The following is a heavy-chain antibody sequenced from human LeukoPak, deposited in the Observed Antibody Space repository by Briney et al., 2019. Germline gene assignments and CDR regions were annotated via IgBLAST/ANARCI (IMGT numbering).Heavy chain of an antibody. V-gene: IGHV3-30*18. CDR1: GFTFSSYG. D-gene: IGHD3-10*01. CDR3: AKTLLTANLYDY. CDR2: ISYDGSNK. Sequence: GGSLRLSCAASGFTFSSYGMHWVRQAPGKGLEWVAVISYDGSNKYYADSVKGRFTISRDNSKNTLYLQMNSLRAEDTAVYYCAKTLLTANLYDYWGQGTLVTVSS. J-gene: IGHJ4*02.